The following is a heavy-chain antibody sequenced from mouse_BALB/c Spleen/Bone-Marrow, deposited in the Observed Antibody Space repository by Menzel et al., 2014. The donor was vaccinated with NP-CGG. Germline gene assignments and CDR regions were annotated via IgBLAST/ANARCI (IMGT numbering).Heavy chain of an antibody. J-gene: IGHJ4*01. D-gene: IGHD4-1*01. CDR2: IYPGDGDT. V-gene: IGHV1-87*01. CDR1: GYTFTSYW. CDR3: AREGWDEDYAMDY. Sequence: QVQLQQPGAELARPGASVKLSCKASGYTFTSYWMQWVKQRPGQGLERIGAIYPGDGDTRYTQKFKGKATLTADKSSSTAYMQLSSLASEDSAVYYCAREGWDEDYAMDYWGQGTSVTVSS.